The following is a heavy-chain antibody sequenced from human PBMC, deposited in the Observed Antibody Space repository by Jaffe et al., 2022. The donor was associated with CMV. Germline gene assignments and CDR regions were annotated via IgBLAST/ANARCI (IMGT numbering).Heavy chain of an antibody. Sequence: EVRLVESGGGLVQPGGSLRLSCGASGFTFSDYEMNWVRQAPGKGLEWIANITSSGFITLYAESVKGRFTISRDNAKNSLFLQMNSLRAEDTATYFCASGTAYFHNWGQGTLVTVSS. CDR1: GFTFSDYE. CDR2: ITSSGFIT. CDR3: ASGTAYFHN. J-gene: IGHJ1*01. V-gene: IGHV3-48*03. D-gene: IGHD5-18*01.